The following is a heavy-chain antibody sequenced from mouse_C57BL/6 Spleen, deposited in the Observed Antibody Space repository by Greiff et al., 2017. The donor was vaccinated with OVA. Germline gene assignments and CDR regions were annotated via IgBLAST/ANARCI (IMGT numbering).Heavy chain of an antibody. V-gene: IGHV1-55*01. CDR3: ARGTTVVATRGFAY. D-gene: IGHD1-1*01. CDR1: GYTFTSYW. Sequence: QVQLQQPGAELVKPGASVKMSCKASGYTFTSYWITWVKQRPGQGLEWIGDIYPGSGSTNYNQKFKGKATLTVDTSSSTAYMQLSSLTSEDSAVDDCARGTTVVATRGFAYWGQGTLVTVSA. J-gene: IGHJ3*01. CDR2: IYPGSGST.